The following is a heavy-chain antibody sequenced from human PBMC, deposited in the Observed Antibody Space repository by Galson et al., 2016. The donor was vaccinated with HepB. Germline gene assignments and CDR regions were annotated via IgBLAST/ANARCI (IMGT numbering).Heavy chain of an antibody. J-gene: IGHJ4*02. Sequence: SLRLSCAVSGFTFSHYGMHWIRQAPGKGLEWISYITSSGSTIYYADSVKGRFTISRDNAQNSLYLQMNNLRPEDTAVYYCARDYGPGGQIQKYDYWGQGTLVTVSS. CDR3: ARDYGPGGQIQKYDY. V-gene: IGHV3-11*01. CDR2: ITSSGSTI. D-gene: IGHD3-10*01. CDR1: GFTFSHYG.